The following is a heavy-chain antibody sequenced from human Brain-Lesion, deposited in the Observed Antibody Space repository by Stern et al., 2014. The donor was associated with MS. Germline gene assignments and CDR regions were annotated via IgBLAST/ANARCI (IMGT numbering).Heavy chain of an antibody. CDR1: GGSISSGGYY. V-gene: IGHV4-61*02. Sequence: QVQLVESGPGLVKPSQTLSLSCTVSGGSISSGGYYWSWIRQPAGKGLEWIGRIFNSGSTSHNPSLKRRVHQSIDPSKTHFSLRLNPMTAADTAVYYCARGRVVPGFQYYATDVWGQGTTVIVSS. D-gene: IGHD2-2*01. CDR3: ARGRVVPGFQYYATDV. J-gene: IGHJ6*02. CDR2: IFNSGST.